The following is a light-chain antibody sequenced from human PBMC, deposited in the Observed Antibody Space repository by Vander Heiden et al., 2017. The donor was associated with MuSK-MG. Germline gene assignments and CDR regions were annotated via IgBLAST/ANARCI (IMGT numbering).Light chain of an antibody. J-gene: IGKJ4*02. CDR2: AAS. V-gene: IGKV1-9*01. Sequence: IQFTQSPSFLSASVGGRVTIACRASPAISSYLAWYQQKPGKAPKLLIYAASTLQSGVPARFSGSGSGTEFTLKISSLEPEDVAIYYCQQLKSYPPTFGGGTKVEIK. CDR3: QQLKSYPPT. CDR1: PAISSY.